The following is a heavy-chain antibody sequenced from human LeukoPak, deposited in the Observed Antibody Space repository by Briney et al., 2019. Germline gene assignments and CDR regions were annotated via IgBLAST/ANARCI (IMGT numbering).Heavy chain of an antibody. Sequence: SVKVSCKASGCTFNSYDISWVRQAPGQGLEWMGWIIPIFGTANYAQKFQGRVTITTDKSTSTAYMELSSLRSEDTAVYYCSRKYCSGGSCYSGEYYYYYYMDVWGKGTTVTVSS. CDR1: GCTFNSYD. V-gene: IGHV1-69*05. CDR3: SRKYCSGGSCYSGEYYYYYYMDV. D-gene: IGHD2-15*01. CDR2: IIPIFGTA. J-gene: IGHJ6*03.